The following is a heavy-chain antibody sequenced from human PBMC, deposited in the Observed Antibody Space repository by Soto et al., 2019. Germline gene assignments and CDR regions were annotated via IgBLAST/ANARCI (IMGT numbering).Heavy chain of an antibody. V-gene: IGHV4-59*01. Sequence: PSETLSLTCTVSGGSISSYYWSWIRQPPGKGLEWIGYIYYSGSTNYNPSLKSRVTISVDMSKNQFSLKLSSVTAADTAVYYCERDYSNYQDDNWFDPWGQGTLVTVSS. CDR3: ERDYSNYQDDNWFDP. J-gene: IGHJ5*02. CDR2: IYYSGST. CDR1: GGSISSYY. D-gene: IGHD4-4*01.